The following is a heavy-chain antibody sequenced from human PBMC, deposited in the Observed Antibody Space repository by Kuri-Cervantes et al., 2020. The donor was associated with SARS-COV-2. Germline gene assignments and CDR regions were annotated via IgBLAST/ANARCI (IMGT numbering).Heavy chain of an antibody. J-gene: IGHJ6*03. CDR3: ARDVAAGRAYYYYMDV. D-gene: IGHD6-13*01. V-gene: IGHV3-21*01. CDR1: GFTFSSYS. CDR2: ISSSSSYI. Sequence: GESLKISCAASGFTFSSYSMNWVRQAPGKGLEWVSSISSSSSYIYYADSVKGRFTISRDNAKNSLYLQMNSLRAEDTAAYYCARDVAAGRAYYYYMDVWGKGTTVTVSS.